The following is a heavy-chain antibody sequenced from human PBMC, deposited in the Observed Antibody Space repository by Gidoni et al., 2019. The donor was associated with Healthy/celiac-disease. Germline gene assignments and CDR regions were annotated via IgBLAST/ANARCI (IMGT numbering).Heavy chain of an antibody. CDR3: ARGRVLWSCSSTSCYSYYYGMDV. CDR2: INHSGST. V-gene: IGHV4-34*01. J-gene: IGHJ6*02. CDR1: GGSFIGYY. D-gene: IGHD2-2*01. Sequence: QVQLQQWGAGLLKPSETLSLTCAVYGGSFIGYYWSWIRQPPGKGLEWIGEINHSGSTNYNPSLKSRVTISVDTSKNQFSLKLSSVTAADTAVYYCARGRVLWSCSSTSCYSYYYGMDVWGQGTTVTVSS.